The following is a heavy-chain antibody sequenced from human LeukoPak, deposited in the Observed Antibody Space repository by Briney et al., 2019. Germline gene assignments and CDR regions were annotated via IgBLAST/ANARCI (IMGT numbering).Heavy chain of an antibody. V-gene: IGHV3-23*01. CDR3: SWSGEAD. CDR2: ISGSGGST. J-gene: IGHJ4*02. Sequence: GGSLRLSCAASGFTFDDYAMHWVRQAPGKGLEWVSGISGSGGSTYYADSVKGRFTISRDKAKNSVFLQMNGLRAEDTAVYYCSWSGEADWGQGTLVTVSS. D-gene: IGHD1-26*01. CDR1: GFTFDDYA.